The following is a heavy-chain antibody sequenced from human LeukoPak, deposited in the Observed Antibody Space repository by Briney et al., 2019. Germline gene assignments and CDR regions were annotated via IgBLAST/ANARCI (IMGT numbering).Heavy chain of an antibody. CDR3: ARDGGGGTATFAY. V-gene: IGHV4-59*01. D-gene: IGHD2-15*01. Sequence: SETLSLTCTVSGGSISSYYWSWIRQPPGKGLEWIGFIYDSGSTNYNPSLKSRVTISADTSKNQFSLSLTSVTAADTAVYYCARDGGGGTATFAYWGQGTLVTVSS. CDR2: IYDSGST. CDR1: GGSISSYY. J-gene: IGHJ4*02.